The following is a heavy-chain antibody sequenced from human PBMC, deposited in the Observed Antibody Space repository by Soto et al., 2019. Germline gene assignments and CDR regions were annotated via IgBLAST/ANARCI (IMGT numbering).Heavy chain of an antibody. CDR1: GGSVSSGSYY. CDR3: ARGIGYCSGGSCYAAGGYYYYYGMDV. CDR2: SYYSGST. Sequence: QVQLQESGPGLVKPSETLSLTCTVSGGSVSSGSYYWSWIRQPPGKGLEWIGYSYYSGSTNYNPSPKSRITISVETAKNKFSLKRSSGTAADTAVYYCARGIGYCSGGSCYAAGGYYYYYGMDVWGQGTTVTVSS. J-gene: IGHJ6*02. V-gene: IGHV4-61*01. D-gene: IGHD2-15*01.